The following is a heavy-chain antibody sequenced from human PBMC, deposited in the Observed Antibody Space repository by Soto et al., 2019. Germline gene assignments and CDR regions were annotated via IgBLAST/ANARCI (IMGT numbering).Heavy chain of an antibody. CDR1: GDSISSSNYF. J-gene: IGHJ4*02. CDR2: IFYSGST. Sequence: PSETLSLTCTVSGDSISSSNYFWGWIRQPPGKGLEWIGTIFYSGSTYYNPSLKSRVTISVDTSKNQFSLRLISVTAADTAVYYCARAFDILTRYYFDYWGQGTLVPVSS. D-gene: IGHD3-9*01. V-gene: IGHV4-39*01. CDR3: ARAFDILTRYYFDY.